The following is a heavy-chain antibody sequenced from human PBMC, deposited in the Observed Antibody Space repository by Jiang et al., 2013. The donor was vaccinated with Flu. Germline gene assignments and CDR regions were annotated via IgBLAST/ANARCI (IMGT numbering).Heavy chain of an antibody. J-gene: IGHJ4*02. Sequence: LLKPSETLSLTCAVYGGSFSGYYWSWIRQPPGKGLEWIGEINHSGSTNHNPSLESRVIISVDTSKNQFSLKLSSVTAADTAVYYCARVRVVRGAQDYWGQGTLVTVSS. V-gene: IGHV4-34*01. D-gene: IGHD3-10*01. CDR1: GGSFSGYY. CDR2: INHSGST. CDR3: ARVRVVRGAQDY.